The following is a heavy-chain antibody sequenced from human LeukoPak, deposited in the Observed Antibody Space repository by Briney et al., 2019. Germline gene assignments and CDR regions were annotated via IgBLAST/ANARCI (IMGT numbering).Heavy chain of an antibody. J-gene: IGHJ6*03. CDR2: ISSSGSTI. CDR1: GFTFSSYE. CDR3: ARGKKNYYYYYYMDV. V-gene: IGHV3-48*03. Sequence: GGSLRLSCAASGFTFSSYEMNWVRQAPGKGLEWVSYISSSGSTIYYADSVKGRFTISRDNAKNSLYLQMNSLRAEDTAVYYCARGKKNYYYYYYMDVWGKGTTVTISS.